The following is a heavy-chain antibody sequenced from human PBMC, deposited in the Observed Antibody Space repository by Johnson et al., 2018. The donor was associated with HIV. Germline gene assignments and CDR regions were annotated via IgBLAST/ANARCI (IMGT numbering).Heavy chain of an antibody. J-gene: IGHJ3*02. CDR2: ISYDGSNK. CDR3: TTDWELPPKSPRAVDI. Sequence: QVQLVESGGGVVQPGRSLRLSCAASGFTFSSYAMHWVRQAPGKGLAWVAVISYDGSNKYYADSVKGRFTISRDNSKNPLYQQMNSLKTEATAVYYCTTDWELPPKSPRAVDIWGQGTMVTVSS. D-gene: IGHD1-26*01. V-gene: IGHV3-30*04. CDR1: GFTFSSYA.